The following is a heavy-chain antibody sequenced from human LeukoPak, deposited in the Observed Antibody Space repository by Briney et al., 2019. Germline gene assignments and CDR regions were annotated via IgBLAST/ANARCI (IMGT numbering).Heavy chain of an antibody. Sequence: GGSLRLSCAASGFTFSSYSMSWVRQAPGKGLEWVSFISSGSGTIFYADSVKGRFTISRDNAKNSLHLQMNSLRDEDTAVYYCARGRPGGGYNYGYDAFDIWGQGTMVTVSS. D-gene: IGHD5-18*01. CDR3: ARGRPGGGYNYGYDAFDI. CDR1: GFTFSSYS. CDR2: ISSGSGTI. J-gene: IGHJ3*02. V-gene: IGHV3-48*02.